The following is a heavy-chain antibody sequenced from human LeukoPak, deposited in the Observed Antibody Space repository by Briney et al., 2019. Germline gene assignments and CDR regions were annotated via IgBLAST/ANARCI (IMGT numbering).Heavy chain of an antibody. CDR3: ATANFGVVSLDAFDI. CDR1: GGSFSGYY. CDR2: INHSGST. V-gene: IGHV4-34*01. D-gene: IGHD3-3*01. Sequence: PSETLSLTCAVYGGSFSGYYWSWIRQPPGKGLEWIGEINHSGSTNYNPSLKSRVTISVDTSKNQFSLKLSSVTAADTAVYYYATANFGVVSLDAFDIWGQGTMVTVSS. J-gene: IGHJ3*02.